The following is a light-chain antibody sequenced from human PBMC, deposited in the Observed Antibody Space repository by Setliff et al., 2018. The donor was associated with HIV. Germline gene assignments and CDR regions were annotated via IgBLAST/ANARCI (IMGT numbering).Light chain of an antibody. V-gene: IGLV1-40*01. J-gene: IGLJ1*01. CDR2: DNT. CDR1: SSNIGAGYD. Sequence: VLAQPPSVSGAPGQRVTISCIGTSSNIGAGYDVHWYQQLPGTAPKLLIYDNTNRPSGVPDRFSGSNSGTSASLAITGLQAEDEADYYCSSYTSSSTYVFGTGTKVTVL. CDR3: SSYTSSSTYV.